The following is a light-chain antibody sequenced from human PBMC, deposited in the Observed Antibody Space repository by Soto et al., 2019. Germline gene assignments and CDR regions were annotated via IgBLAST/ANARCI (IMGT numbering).Light chain of an antibody. CDR3: QQYNNWPRT. CDR2: GAS. J-gene: IGKJ1*01. CDR1: QSLSSN. Sequence: DIVMTQAPATLSVSPGERATLYCRASQSLSSNLAWYQQKPGQAPRLLIYGASTRATGIPARFSGSGSGTDFTLTISSLQSEDFAVYYCQQYNNWPRTFGQGTKVDIK. V-gene: IGKV3-15*01.